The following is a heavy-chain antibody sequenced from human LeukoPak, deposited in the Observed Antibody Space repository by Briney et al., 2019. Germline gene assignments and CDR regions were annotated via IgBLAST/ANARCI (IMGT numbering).Heavy chain of an antibody. D-gene: IGHD1-26*01. CDR3: ARDLEVGATVYYFDY. CDR2: INPNSGGT. Sequence: ASVKVSCKASEYTFTGYYMHWVRQAPGQGLEWMGWINPNSGGTNYAQKFQGRVTMTRDTSISTAYMALSRLRSDDTAVYYCARDLEVGATVYYFDYWGQGTLVTVSS. J-gene: IGHJ4*02. CDR1: EYTFTGYY. V-gene: IGHV1-2*02.